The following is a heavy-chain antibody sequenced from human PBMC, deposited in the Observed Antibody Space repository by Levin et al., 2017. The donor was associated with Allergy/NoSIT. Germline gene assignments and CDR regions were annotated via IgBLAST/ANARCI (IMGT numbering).Heavy chain of an antibody. CDR3: ERDGYCSCASSNSWCY. Sequence: ASVKVSCKAFGYSFSGYFLHWVRQAPGKGLEWLGWINPKSGTTNYAQDFQGRVIMTSDTSIKTNYMELTRLTSDDTALYYCERDGYCSCASSNSWCYWGQGTLVTVSS. J-gene: IGHJ4*02. CDR2: INPKSGTT. CDR1: GYSFSGYF. D-gene: IGHD2-15*01. V-gene: IGHV1-2*02.